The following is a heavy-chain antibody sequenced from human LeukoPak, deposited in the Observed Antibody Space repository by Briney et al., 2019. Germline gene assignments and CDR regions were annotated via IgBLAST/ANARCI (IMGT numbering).Heavy chain of an antibody. J-gene: IGHJ4*02. CDR3: ASFSGISRFEY. CDR1: GGSISSYY. D-gene: IGHD1-26*01. Sequence: PSETLSLTCTVSGGSISSYYWSWIRQPPGKGLEWIGYIFYTGSTNYNPSLKSRVTISVDTSKNQFSLKLSSVTAADTALYYCASFSGISRFEYWGQGTLVTVSS. CDR2: IFYTGST. V-gene: IGHV4-59*01.